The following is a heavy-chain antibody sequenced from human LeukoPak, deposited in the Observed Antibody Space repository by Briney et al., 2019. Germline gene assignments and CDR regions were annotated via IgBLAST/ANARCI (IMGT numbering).Heavy chain of an antibody. Sequence: SETLSLTCTVSVGSISNYHWSWIRHPPWKGLEWVGYIYCSGSTNYNPSLKSRVTISVDTSKNQFSLKLSSVTAADTAVYYCARDRSPEHYYDSSHWDYYYGMDVWGQGTTVTVSS. CDR3: ARDRSPEHYYDSSHWDYYYGMDV. J-gene: IGHJ6*02. D-gene: IGHD3-22*01. V-gene: IGHV4-59*01. CDR1: VGSISNYH. CDR2: IYCSGST.